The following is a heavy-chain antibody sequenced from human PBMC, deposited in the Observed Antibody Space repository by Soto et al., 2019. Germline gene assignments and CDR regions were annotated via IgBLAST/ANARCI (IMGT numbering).Heavy chain of an antibody. CDR2: IIPLFGTA. Sequence: QVQLVQSGADVKKPGSSVKVSCKASGGTFNIYSISWVRQAPGQGLEWMGGIIPLFGTAYYAQEFQGRVTITADESTSTAYMELSSLRSEDTAVYFWARGASTHYYDSSCSYKGPLDYWGQGTLVTVSS. CDR1: GGTFNIYS. J-gene: IGHJ4*02. V-gene: IGHV1-69*01. D-gene: IGHD3-22*01. CDR3: ARGASTHYYDSSCSYKGPLDY.